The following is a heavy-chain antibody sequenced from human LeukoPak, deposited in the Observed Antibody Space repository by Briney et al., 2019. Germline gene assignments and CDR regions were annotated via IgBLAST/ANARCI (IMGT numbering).Heavy chain of an antibody. D-gene: IGHD1-1*01. CDR2: INPSGSST. Sequence: ASVKLSCKASGYTVTYHYIHWLRQAPGQGLEWMGIINPSGSSTDYAQKFQGRVTMTRDTSTSTVYMELSSLRSEDTAVYYCARESDVGKDFDYWGQGTVVTVSS. CDR3: ARESDVGKDFDY. V-gene: IGHV1-46*01. J-gene: IGHJ4*02. CDR1: GYTVTYHY.